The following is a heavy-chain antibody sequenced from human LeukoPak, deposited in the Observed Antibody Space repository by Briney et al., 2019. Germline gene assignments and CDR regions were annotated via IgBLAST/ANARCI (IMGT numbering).Heavy chain of an antibody. Sequence: GGSLRLSCAASGFTFSNYWMHWVRHAPGKGLVWVSHINRDGSTTNYADSVKGRFTISRDNAKNTLYVQMNSLRAEDTAVYYCARESSSIDYWGLGTLVTVSS. D-gene: IGHD6-6*01. CDR2: INRDGSTT. CDR1: GFTFSNYW. CDR3: ARESSSIDY. V-gene: IGHV3-74*01. J-gene: IGHJ4*02.